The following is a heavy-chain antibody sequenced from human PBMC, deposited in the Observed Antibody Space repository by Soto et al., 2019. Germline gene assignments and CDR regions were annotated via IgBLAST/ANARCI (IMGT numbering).Heavy chain of an antibody. CDR2: IYYSGST. CDR3: AREMPSNAFDI. J-gene: IGHJ3*02. CDR1: GGSISSYY. Sequence: QVQLQESGPGLVKPSETLSLTCTVSGGSISSYYWSWIRQPPGKGLEWIGYIYYSGSTNYNPSLKSRVTISVDTSKNQFSLKLSSVTAADTAVYSCAREMPSNAFDIWGQGTMVTVSS. D-gene: IGHD2-2*01. V-gene: IGHV4-59*01.